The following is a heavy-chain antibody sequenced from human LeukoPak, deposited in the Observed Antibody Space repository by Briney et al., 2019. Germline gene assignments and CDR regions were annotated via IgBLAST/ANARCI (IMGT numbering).Heavy chain of an antibody. J-gene: IGHJ4*02. Sequence: GGSLRLSCAASGFTFSSYAMHWVRQAPGKGLEYVSAISSNGGSTYYANSVKGRFTISRDNSKNTLYLQMNSLRAEDTAMYYCARGIPGYFGTSGYYYEYWGQGTLVTVSS. CDR2: ISSNGGST. CDR3: ARGIPGYFGTSGYYYEY. CDR1: GFTFSSYA. D-gene: IGHD3-22*01. V-gene: IGHV3-64*01.